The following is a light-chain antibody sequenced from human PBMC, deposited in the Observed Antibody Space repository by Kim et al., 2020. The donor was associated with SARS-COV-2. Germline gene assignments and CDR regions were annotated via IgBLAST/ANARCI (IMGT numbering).Light chain of an antibody. V-gene: IGKV1-17*03. CDR2: AAS. CDR1: QAIRNY. Sequence: ASVGDRVTITCRASQAIRNYLAWFQQKPGKGPKRLIYAASSLQSGVPSRFSGSGSGTEFTLTISSLQPEDFATYFCLQHNVYPLTFGGGTKVDIK. CDR3: LQHNVYPLT. J-gene: IGKJ4*01.